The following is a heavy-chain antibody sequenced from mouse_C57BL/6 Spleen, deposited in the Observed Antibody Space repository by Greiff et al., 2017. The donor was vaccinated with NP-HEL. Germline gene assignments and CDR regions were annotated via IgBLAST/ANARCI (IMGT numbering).Heavy chain of an antibody. D-gene: IGHD2-12*01. CDR1: GFTFTDYY. CDR2: IRNKANGYTT. CDR3: ARYSYSHYFDY. Sequence: EVKLMESGGGLVQPGGSLSLSCAASGFTFTDYYMSWVRQPPGKALEWLGFIRNKANGYTTEYSASVKGRFTISRDNSQSILYLQMNALRAEDSATYYCARYSYSHYFDYWGQGTTLTVSS. J-gene: IGHJ2*01. V-gene: IGHV7-3*01.